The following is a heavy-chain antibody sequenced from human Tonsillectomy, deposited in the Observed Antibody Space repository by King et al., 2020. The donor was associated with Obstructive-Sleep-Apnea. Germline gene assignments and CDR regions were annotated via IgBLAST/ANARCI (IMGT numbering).Heavy chain of an antibody. Sequence: VQLVESGGGLVKPGGSLRLSCAASGFSFSSYSMNWVRQAPGKGLEWVSSISSSSGYIYYADSVRGRFTISRDIAKNSLDLQMNSLRADDTAVYYCARGHDYGDYDAFDIWGQGTMVTVSS. CDR3: ARGHDYGDYDAFDI. D-gene: IGHD4-17*01. J-gene: IGHJ3*02. CDR1: GFSFSSYS. V-gene: IGHV3-21*01. CDR2: ISSSSGYI.